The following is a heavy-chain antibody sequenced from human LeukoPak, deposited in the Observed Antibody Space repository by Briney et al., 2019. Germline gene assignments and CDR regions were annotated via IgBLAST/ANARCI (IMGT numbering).Heavy chain of an antibody. CDR1: GFSFSYYN. CDR3: ATYPGYTYEVEALRPARGY. V-gene: IGHV3-48*01. CDR2: ISSTSTSI. Sequence: GGSLRLSCSASGFSFSYYNMNWVRQAPGKGLEWVSYISSTSTSIYYADSVMGRFSISRDKNSLYLQMNSLRADDTAVYYCATYPGYTYEVEALRPARGYWGQGTLVTVSS. D-gene: IGHD5-18*01. J-gene: IGHJ4*02.